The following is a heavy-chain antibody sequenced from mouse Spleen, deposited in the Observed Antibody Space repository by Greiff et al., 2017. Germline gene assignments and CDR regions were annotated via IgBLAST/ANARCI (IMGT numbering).Heavy chain of an antibody. V-gene: IGHV1-7*01. CDR1: GYTFTSYW. CDR3: ARSLYYGNSGFDY. J-gene: IGHJ3*01. CDR2: INPSSGYT. Sequence: VQLQQSGADLAKPGPSVKLSCKASGYTFTSYWMHWVKQRPGQGLEWIGYINPSSGYTKYNQKFKDKATLTADKSSSTAYMQLSSLKYEDAAVYYCARSLYYGNSGFDYWGQGTLVTVSA. D-gene: IGHD2-1*01.